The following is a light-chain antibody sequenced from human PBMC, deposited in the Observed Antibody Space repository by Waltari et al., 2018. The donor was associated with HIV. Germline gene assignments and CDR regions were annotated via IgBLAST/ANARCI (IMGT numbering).Light chain of an antibody. CDR2: ANT. V-gene: IGLV1-40*01. J-gene: IGLJ3*02. CDR3: QSYDSRLSGSV. Sequence: QSALTQPPSVSGAPGQRVTIPCPGAHSHNGTGSEDHWHQQLPGTAPKLLNYANTNRPSGVPDRFSGSKSGTSASLAITGLQAEDEADYYCQSYDSRLSGSVFGGGTKLTVL. CDR1: HSHNGTGSE.